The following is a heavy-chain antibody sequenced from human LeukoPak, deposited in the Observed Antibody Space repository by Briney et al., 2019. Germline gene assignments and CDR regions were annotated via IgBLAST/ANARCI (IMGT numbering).Heavy chain of an antibody. J-gene: IGHJ4*02. CDR2: SLYSVTS. CDR1: GGSISSGGYY. V-gene: IGHV4-30-2*03. D-gene: IGHD4-23*01. CDR3: ARLRDARWLLEY. Sequence: PSQTLSLTCTVSGGSISSGGYYWSWIRQHPGKGLEWIASSLYSVTSYYNPSFMSRATISVDTSNNQLSLRLTSVTAADTAVYYCARLRDARWLLEYWGQGTLVTVSS.